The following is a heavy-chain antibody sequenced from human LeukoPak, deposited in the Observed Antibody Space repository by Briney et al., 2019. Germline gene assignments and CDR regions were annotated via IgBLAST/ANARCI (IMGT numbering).Heavy chain of an antibody. CDR2: INPNSGGT. CDR1: GYTFTGYY. J-gene: IGHJ6*03. Sequence: GASVKVSCKASGYTFTGYYMHWVRQAPGQGLEWMGWINPNSGGTNYAQKFQGRVTMTRDTSISTAYMELSRLRSDDTAVYYCARGCMVRSYYYYYMDVWGKGTTVTVSS. V-gene: IGHV1-2*02. D-gene: IGHD3-10*01. CDR3: ARGCMVRSYYYYYMDV.